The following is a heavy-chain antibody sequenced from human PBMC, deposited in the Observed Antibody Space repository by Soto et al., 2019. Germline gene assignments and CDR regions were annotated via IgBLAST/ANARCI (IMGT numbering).Heavy chain of an antibody. V-gene: IGHV1-8*01. Sequence: ASVKVSCKASGYTFTSYDINWVRQATGQGLEWMGWMNPNSGNTGYAQKFQGRVTMTRNTSISTAYMELSSLRSEDTAVYYCATIGYCSGGSCRGDYFDYWGQGTLVTVSS. CDR2: MNPNSGNT. J-gene: IGHJ4*02. CDR3: ATIGYCSGGSCRGDYFDY. D-gene: IGHD2-15*01. CDR1: GYTFTSYD.